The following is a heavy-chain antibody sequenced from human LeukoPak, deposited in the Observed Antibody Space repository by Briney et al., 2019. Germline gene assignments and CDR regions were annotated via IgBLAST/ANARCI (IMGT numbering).Heavy chain of an antibody. CDR2: IIPIFGTT. D-gene: IGHD4-11*01. J-gene: IGHJ4*02. CDR3: ARGPVTGRIDY. V-gene: IGHV1-69*06. Sequence: ASVKVSCKASGGTFSSYAISWVRQAPGQGLEWMGGIIPIFGTTNYAQKFQDRVTITADKSTSTAYMELSSLRSEDTAVYYCARGPVTGRIDYWGQGTLVTVSS. CDR1: GGTFSSYA.